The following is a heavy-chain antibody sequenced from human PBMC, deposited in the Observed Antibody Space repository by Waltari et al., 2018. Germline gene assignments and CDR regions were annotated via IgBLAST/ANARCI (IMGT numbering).Heavy chain of an antibody. Sequence: EVQLEESGGGLVKPGWSLRLSCVASGFTFITAWMTWVRRAPGRGLEWVGRIQTRAGGVSVDYAAHLKGRVTVSRDDSRNTVYLQRNGLKTEDSGIYYCATATQIGRLENTDYWGQGTLVTVSS. CDR1: GFTFITAW. D-gene: IGHD1-1*01. V-gene: IGHV3-15*01. CDR2: IQTRAGGVSV. J-gene: IGHJ4*02. CDR3: ATATQIGRLENTDY.